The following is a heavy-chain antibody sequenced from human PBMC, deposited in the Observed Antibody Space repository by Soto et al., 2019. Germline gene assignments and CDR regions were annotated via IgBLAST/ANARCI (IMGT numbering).Heavy chain of an antibody. CDR1: GDSIIGIYH. D-gene: IGHD2-2*02. Sequence: TSETLCLTYAVSGDSIIGIYHWAWIRQSPGRGLEWIAIIYHTGTTYYTPSLESRVTISVDTSKNQFSLKLSSVTAADTAVYYCARDLGLGYCSSTSCYTNYYYGMDVWGQGTTVTVSS. J-gene: IGHJ6*02. CDR3: ARDLGLGYCSSTSCYTNYYYGMDV. V-gene: IGHV4-38-2*02. CDR2: IYHTGTT.